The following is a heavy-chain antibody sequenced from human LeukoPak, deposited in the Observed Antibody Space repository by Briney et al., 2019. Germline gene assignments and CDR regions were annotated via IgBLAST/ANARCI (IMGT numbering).Heavy chain of an antibody. V-gene: IGHV3-23*01. D-gene: IGHD3-22*01. CDR2: IGGGDDDR. CDR3: AKDAFNMNGIWDAFDI. Sequence: GGSLRLSCAASGFTFSTYAMNWVRQAPGKGLEWVSGIGGGDDDRYYADSVKGRFTISRDNSKSTLSLQMNSLRAEDTAIYYCAKDAFNMNGIWDAFDIWGQGTMITVSS. J-gene: IGHJ3*02. CDR1: GFTFSTYA.